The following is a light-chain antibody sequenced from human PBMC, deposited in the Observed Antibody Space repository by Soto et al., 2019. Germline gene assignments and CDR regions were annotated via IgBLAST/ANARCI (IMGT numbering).Light chain of an antibody. J-gene: IGLJ2*01. CDR1: SFNVGGNT. Sequence: LTQPPSASGTPGQRVTISCSGSSFNVGGNTVNWYQQVTGTAPKFLINSNNQRPSGVPDRFSGSKSGTSASLAISGLQSEDEADYYCATWDDSLNGVVFGGGTK. V-gene: IGLV1-44*01. CDR3: ATWDDSLNGVV. CDR2: SNN.